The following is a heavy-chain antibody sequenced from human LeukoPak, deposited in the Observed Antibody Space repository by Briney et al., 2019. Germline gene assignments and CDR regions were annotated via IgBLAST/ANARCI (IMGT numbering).Heavy chain of an antibody. CDR2: SGTVGDT. J-gene: IGHJ4*02. D-gene: IGHD2/OR15-2a*01. Sequence: GESLRLSCAASGFTSSAYDMHWVRQITGGGLEWVSTSGTVGDTFYSDSVKGRLTISRDNSKNTLYLQMNSLRAEDTAIYYCAREGPRGNSQFDYWGQGTLVTVSS. V-gene: IGHV3-13*04. CDR3: AREGPRGNSQFDY. CDR1: GFTSSAYD.